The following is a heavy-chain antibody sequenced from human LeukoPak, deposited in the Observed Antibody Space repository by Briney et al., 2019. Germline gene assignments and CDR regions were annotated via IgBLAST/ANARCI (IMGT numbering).Heavy chain of an antibody. CDR3: TRGESSNFPPKFDF. D-gene: IGHD2/OR15-2a*01. CDR1: GGSISRYY. V-gene: IGHV4-59*01. J-gene: IGHJ4*02. Sequence: PSETLSLTCTVSGGSISRYYWSWIRQPPGKGLELIGYIYSSGSTNYNPSLKSRITISVDTSKNQFSLKLRAVIAADTAVYYCTRGESSNFPPKFDFWGQGTLVPVSS. CDR2: IYSSGST.